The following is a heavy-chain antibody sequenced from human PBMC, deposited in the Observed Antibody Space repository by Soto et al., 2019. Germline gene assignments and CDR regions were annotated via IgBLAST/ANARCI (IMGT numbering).Heavy chain of an antibody. CDR1: GYIFTAYS. V-gene: IGHV1-46*01. CDR2: VNPSGGSA. D-gene: IGHD2-15*01. J-gene: IGHJ1*01. Sequence: ASVKVSCKTSGYIFTAYSMHWVRQAPGQGLEWMGVVNPSGGSAHYAQSFEGRVTLTRDTSTSTFYMELSSLRSEDTAVYYCAREENCMGGTCHSEYFHHWGQGTLVTVSS. CDR3: AREENCMGGTCHSEYFHH.